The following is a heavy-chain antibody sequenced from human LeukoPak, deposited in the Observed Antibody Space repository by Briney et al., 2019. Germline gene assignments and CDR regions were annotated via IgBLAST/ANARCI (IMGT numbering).Heavy chain of an antibody. Sequence: SQTLSLICTVSGGSISSGDYYWSWIRQPPGKGLEWIGYIYYSGSTYYNPSLKSRVTIPVDTSKNQFSLKLSSVTAADTAVYYCARDAEIWGSYRLPLWGQGTLVTVSS. CDR3: ARDAEIWGSYRLPL. J-gene: IGHJ4*02. CDR1: GGSISSGDYY. CDR2: IYYSGST. D-gene: IGHD3-16*02. V-gene: IGHV4-30-4*01.